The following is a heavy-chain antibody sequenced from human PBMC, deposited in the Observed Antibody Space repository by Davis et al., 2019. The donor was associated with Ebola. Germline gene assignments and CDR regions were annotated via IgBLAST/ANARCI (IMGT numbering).Heavy chain of an antibody. J-gene: IGHJ4*02. CDR2: IIPIFDTP. V-gene: IGHV1-69*13. CDR1: GGSFSSHP. D-gene: IGHD3-9*01. CDR3: ARDFDGGNYYFDY. Sequence: SVRVSCKTSGGSFSSHPISWVRQAPGQGLEWMGGIIPIFDTPHYAQKFQGRITITADASTSTAYMELSSLRSEDTATYFCARDFDGGNYYFDYWGPGTPVTVSS.